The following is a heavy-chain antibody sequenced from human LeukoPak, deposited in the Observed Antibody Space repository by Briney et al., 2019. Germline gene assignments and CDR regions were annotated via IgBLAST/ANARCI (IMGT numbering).Heavy chain of an antibody. J-gene: IGHJ4*02. CDR1: GYTLTELS. CDR2: ISAYNGNT. V-gene: IGHV1-18*01. CDR3: ARVVGGSYYSANCFDY. D-gene: IGHD1-26*01. Sequence: ASVTVSCTVSGYTLTELSMHWVRQAPGQGLEWMGWISAYNGNTNYAQKLQGRVTMTTDTSTSTAYMELRGLRSDDTAVYYCARVVGGSYYSANCFDYWGQGTLVTVSS.